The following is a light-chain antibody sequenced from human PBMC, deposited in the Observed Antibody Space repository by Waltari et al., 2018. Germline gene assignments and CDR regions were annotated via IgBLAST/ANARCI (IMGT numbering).Light chain of an antibody. J-gene: IGKJ1*01. CDR1: QSISRP. V-gene: IGKV3-20*01. CDR3: QQYVSLPAT. Sequence: IMFTQSPGTLSLSPGERATLACRASQSISRPLAWYQQKPGQAPTLLIYEASTRATGIPDRFSGSGCGTDFSLTISRLEPEDSAVYYCQQYVSLPATFGQGTKVEIK. CDR2: EAS.